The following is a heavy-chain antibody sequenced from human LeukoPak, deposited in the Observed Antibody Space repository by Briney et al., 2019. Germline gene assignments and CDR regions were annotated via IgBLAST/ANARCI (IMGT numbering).Heavy chain of an antibody. J-gene: IGHJ4*02. CDR2: VKQDGSEK. D-gene: IGHD1-14*01. CDR3: AKEQTGRRRFDY. V-gene: IGHV3-7*03. CDR1: GFTFSSYW. Sequence: QPGGSLRLSCAASGFTFSSYWMSWVRQAPGKGLEWVANVKQDGSEKYYVDSVKGRFTISRDNAKNSLYLQMNSLRPEDTALYFCAKEQTGRRRFDYWGQGTLVTVSS.